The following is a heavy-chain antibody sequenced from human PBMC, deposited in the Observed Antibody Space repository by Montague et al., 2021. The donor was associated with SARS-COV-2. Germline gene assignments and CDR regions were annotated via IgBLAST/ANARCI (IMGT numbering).Heavy chain of an antibody. Sequence: SETLSLTCVVSGGSITSYYWSWIRQPPGKGLEWIAYVHNSGTTSYNPSLNSRVLISVDTSKNQFSLKLSSVTAADTAVYYCAREVRYYYDSSGPGAFDIWGQGTMVTVSS. CDR1: GGSITSYY. D-gene: IGHD3-22*01. J-gene: IGHJ3*02. CDR2: VHNSGTT. V-gene: IGHV4-59*01. CDR3: AREVRYYYDSSGPGAFDI.